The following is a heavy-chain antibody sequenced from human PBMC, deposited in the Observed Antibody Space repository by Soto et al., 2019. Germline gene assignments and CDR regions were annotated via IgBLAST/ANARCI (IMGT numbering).Heavy chain of an antibody. J-gene: IGHJ5*02. CDR2: IIPIFGTA. CDR3: ARVLNTYHGPAPGDWFDP. D-gene: IGHD7-27*01. V-gene: IGHV1-69*06. Sequence: QMQLVQSGAEVKKPGSSMKVSCKASGGTFSSYAISWVRQAPGQGLEWMGGIIPIFGTANYAQKFQGRVTITADKSTSTAYMELSSLRSEDTAVYYCARVLNTYHGPAPGDWFDPWGQGTLVTVSS. CDR1: GGTFSSYA.